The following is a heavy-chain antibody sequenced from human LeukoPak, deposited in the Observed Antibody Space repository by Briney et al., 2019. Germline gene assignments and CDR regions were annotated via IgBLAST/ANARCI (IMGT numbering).Heavy chain of an antibody. V-gene: IGHV3-20*04. Sequence: GGSLRLSCAASGFTFDDYGMSWVRQAPGKGLEWVSGINWNGSSTGYADSVKGLFTISRDNAKNSLYLQMNSLRAEDTALYYCARGFYGDYDYYYYMDVWGKGTTVTVSS. CDR2: INWNGSST. J-gene: IGHJ6*03. CDR1: GFTFDDYG. D-gene: IGHD4-17*01. CDR3: ARGFYGDYDYYYYMDV.